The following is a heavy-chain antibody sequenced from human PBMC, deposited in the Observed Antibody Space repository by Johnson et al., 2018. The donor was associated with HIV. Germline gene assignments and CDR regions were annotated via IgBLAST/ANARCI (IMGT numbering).Heavy chain of an antibody. CDR1: GSTFSSYA. V-gene: IGHV3-30-3*01. D-gene: IGHD3-10*01. J-gene: IGHJ3*01. CDR2: ISYDGNNK. Sequence: VQLVESGGGVVQPGRSLRLSCAASGSTFSSYAMHWVRQAPGKGLEWVAVISYDGNNKYYADSVKGRFTVSRDNSKDTLYLQMNSLGAEDTAVYYCARGGLLRFGHPADWVQGTMVTVSS. CDR3: ARGGLLRFGHPAD.